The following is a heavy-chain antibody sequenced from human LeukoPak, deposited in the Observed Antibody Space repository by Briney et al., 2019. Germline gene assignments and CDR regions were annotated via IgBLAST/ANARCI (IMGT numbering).Heavy chain of an antibody. CDR3: ARDGVNYDILTGYIYYFDY. CDR2: IKQDGSEK. J-gene: IGHJ4*02. V-gene: IGHV3-7*01. Sequence: PGGSLRLSCAASEFTFSSYWMSWVRQAPGKGLEWVANIKQDGSEKYYVDSVKGRFTISRDNAKNSLYLQMNSLRAEDTAVYYCARDGVNYDILTGYIYYFDYWGQGTLVTVSS. D-gene: IGHD3-9*01. CDR1: EFTFSSYW.